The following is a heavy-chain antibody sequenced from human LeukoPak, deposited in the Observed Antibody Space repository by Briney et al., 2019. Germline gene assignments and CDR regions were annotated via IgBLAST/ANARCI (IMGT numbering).Heavy chain of an antibody. J-gene: IGHJ4*02. CDR1: GYTFTSYG. V-gene: IGHV1-18*01. D-gene: IGHD3-22*01. CDR2: ISVYNGKT. Sequence: GASVKVSCKASGYTFTSYGFSWVRQAPGQGLEWMGWISVYNGKTNYAQKFQGRVTMTTDSSTSTAYMELGSLRSDDTAVYYCARGRIDYYDSSGYLDYWGQGTLVTVSS. CDR3: ARGRIDYYDSSGYLDY.